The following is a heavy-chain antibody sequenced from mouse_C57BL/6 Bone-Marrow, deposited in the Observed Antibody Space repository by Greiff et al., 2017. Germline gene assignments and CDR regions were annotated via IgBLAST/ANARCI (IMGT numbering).Heavy chain of an antibody. CDR1: DSEVFPIAY. CDR2: ILPSIGST. J-gene: IGHJ1*03. CDR3: ARPDYYGSSGTYWYFDV. Sequence: QVQLQQSGSELRSPGSSVKLSCKDFDSEVFPIAYMSWVRQKPGHGFEWIGGILPSIGSTIYGEKFEDKATLDADTLFNTAYLELNSLTSEDSAIYYCARPDYYGSSGTYWYFDVWGTGTTVTVSS. V-gene: IGHV15-2*01. D-gene: IGHD1-1*01.